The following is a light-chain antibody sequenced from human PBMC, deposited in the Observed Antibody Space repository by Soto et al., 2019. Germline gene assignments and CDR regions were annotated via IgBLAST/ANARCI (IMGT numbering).Light chain of an antibody. J-gene: IGLJ3*02. CDR3: AAWDGSLNGWV. V-gene: IGLV1-40*01. CDR2: ANI. Sequence: QSVLTQPPSVSGAPGQRVTISCTGTSSNIGAGYDVHWYQQLPGTAPRLLIYANIHRPSGVPDRFSGSKSGTSASLAITGLQAEDEADYYCAAWDGSLNGWVFGGGTKVTVL. CDR1: SSNIGAGYD.